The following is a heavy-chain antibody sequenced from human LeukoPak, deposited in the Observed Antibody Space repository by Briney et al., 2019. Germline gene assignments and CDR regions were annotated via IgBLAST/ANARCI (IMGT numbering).Heavy chain of an antibody. Sequence: PSETLSLTCAVYGGSFSGYYWSWIRQPPGKGLEWIGYIYYSGSTNYNPSLKSRVTISVDTSKNQFSLKLSSVTAADTAVYYCARAGGYYYDSSGYPEYYFDYWGQGTLVTVSS. CDR2: IYYSGST. CDR1: GGSFSGYY. CDR3: ARAGGYYYDSSGYPEYYFDY. V-gene: IGHV4-59*01. J-gene: IGHJ4*02. D-gene: IGHD3-22*01.